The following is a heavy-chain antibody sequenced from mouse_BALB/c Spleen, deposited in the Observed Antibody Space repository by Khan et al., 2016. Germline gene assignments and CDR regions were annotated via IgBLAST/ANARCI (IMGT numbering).Heavy chain of an antibody. V-gene: IGHV9-3*02. CDR3: AEDYYGSSWCAY. D-gene: IGHD1-1*01. Sequence: QIQLVQSGPELKKPGETVKISCKASGYTFTNYGMNWVKQALGKGLKWMGWINTNTGEPTYSEEFKGWFAFCLETSARTVYLQIINHKNEDTATYFCAEDYYGSSWCAYWGRGALVTVSA. CDR2: INTNTGEP. CDR1: GYTFTNYG. J-gene: IGHJ3*01.